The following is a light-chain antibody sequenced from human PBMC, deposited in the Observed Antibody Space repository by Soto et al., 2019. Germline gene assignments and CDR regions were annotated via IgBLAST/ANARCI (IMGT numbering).Light chain of an antibody. Sequence: QSALTQPASVSGSPGQSITISCTGTSSDIGGYDYVSWYQHHPGKAPKLMIYEVSNRPSGISNRFSGSKSANTASLTISGLQAEDEADYYCSSYTSSSTPFVFRTGTKVTVL. V-gene: IGLV2-14*01. CDR1: SSDIGGYDY. J-gene: IGLJ1*01. CDR2: EVS. CDR3: SSYTSSSTPFV.